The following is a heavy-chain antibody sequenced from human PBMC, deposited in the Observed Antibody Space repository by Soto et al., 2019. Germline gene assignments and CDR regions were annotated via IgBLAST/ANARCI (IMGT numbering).Heavy chain of an antibody. Sequence: GGSLRLSCAASGFSFSDYAMTWVRQAPGKGLEWVSTIIDNGGSTYYADSVKGRFTISRDNSKKTLYLQMNSLRAEDTAVYHSAKGLVPAAKISLNECWDQGTLVTVSS. CDR2: IIDNGGST. V-gene: IGHV3-23*01. J-gene: IGHJ4*02. D-gene: IGHD2-2*01. CDR3: AKGLVPAAKISLNEC. CDR1: GFSFSDYA.